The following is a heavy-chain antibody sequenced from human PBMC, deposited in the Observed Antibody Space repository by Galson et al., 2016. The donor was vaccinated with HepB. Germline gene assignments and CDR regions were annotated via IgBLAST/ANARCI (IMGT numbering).Heavy chain of an antibody. CDR3: ASTAGIQLTSFHY. D-gene: IGHD5-18*01. J-gene: IGHJ4*02. CDR1: GASISSGGYY. CDR2: IYYRGST. Sequence: TLSLTCTVSGASISSGGYYWNWIRQNPGKGLEWIGYIYYRGSTYHNPSLKSRVTISVDTSKNQFSLKVSSVTAAATAVYYCASTAGIQLTSFHYWGQGTLVTVSS. V-gene: IGHV4-31*03.